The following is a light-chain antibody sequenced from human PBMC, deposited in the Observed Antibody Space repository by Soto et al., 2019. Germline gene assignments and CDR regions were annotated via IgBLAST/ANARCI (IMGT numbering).Light chain of an antibody. CDR3: QQHTSSPHMYT. V-gene: IGKV3-20*01. CDR2: GAS. CDR1: QSVSSSY. Sequence: EIVLTQSPGTLSLSPGERATLSCRASQSVSSSYLVWYQQKGGQAPRLLISGASSRATGIPDSFSGSGAGTDFTLTISRLEPEDFAVYYCQQHTSSPHMYTFGQGTRLEIK. J-gene: IGKJ2*01.